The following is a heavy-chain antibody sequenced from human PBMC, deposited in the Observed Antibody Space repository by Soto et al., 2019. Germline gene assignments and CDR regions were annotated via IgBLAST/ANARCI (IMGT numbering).Heavy chain of an antibody. CDR2: IYYSGST. D-gene: IGHD1-7*01. J-gene: IGHJ4*02. Sequence: SETLSLTCTVSGVSISSYYWSWIRQPPGKGLEWIGYIYYSGSTNYNPSLKSRVTISVDTSKNQFSLKLSSVTAADTAVYYCARAKMDWNYDYWGQGTLVTVSS. V-gene: IGHV4-59*01. CDR3: ARAKMDWNYDY. CDR1: GVSISSYY.